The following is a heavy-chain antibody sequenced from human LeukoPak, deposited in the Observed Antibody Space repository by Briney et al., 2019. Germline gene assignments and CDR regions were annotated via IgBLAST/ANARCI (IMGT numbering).Heavy chain of an antibody. V-gene: IGHV4-39*01. J-gene: IGHJ4*02. CDR3: AVLPWFGESPGN. CDR2: T. D-gene: IGHD3-10*01. CDR1: GGSISSSSYY. Sequence: SETLSLTCTVSGGSISSSSYYWGWIRQPPGKGLEWIGNTYYNPPLKSRVIISVDTSKNQFSLKLSSVTAADTAVYYCAVLPWFGESPGNWGQGTLVTVSS.